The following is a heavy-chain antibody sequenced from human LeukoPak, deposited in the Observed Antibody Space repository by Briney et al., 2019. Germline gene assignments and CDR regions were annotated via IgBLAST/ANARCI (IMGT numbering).Heavy chain of an antibody. CDR1: GFTFSNYG. Sequence: GRSLRLSCAASGFTFSNYGMHWVRQAPGKGLEWVAVIWYDGSNKYYADSVKGRFTISRDNSKNTLYLQMNSLRAEDTAVYYCAKDGGGFGSILDYWGQGTLVTVSS. J-gene: IGHJ4*02. CDR3: AKDGGGFGSILDY. V-gene: IGHV3-33*06. CDR2: IWYDGSNK. D-gene: IGHD2-21*01.